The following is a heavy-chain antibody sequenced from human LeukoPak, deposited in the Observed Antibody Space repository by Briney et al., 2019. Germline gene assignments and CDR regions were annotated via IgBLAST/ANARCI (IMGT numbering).Heavy chain of an antibody. CDR2: INSDGRST. D-gene: IGHD5-18*01. V-gene: IGHV3-74*01. J-gene: IGHJ3*02. CDR1: GFTFSSYW. Sequence: GGSLRLSCAASGFTFSSYWMHWVRQAPGKGLVWVSRINSDGRSTSYADSVKGRFTISRDNAKNTLYLQNNSMRAEDTAVYYCARVDTAMGWAFDIWGQGTMVTVSS. CDR3: ARVDTAMGWAFDI.